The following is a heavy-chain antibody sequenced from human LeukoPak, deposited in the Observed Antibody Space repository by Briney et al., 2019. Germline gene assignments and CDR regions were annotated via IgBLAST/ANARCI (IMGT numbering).Heavy chain of an antibody. D-gene: IGHD1-26*01. Sequence: ASVEVSCKASGYTFTNFPIGWVRQAPGQRLEWMGWISPYNGYTKYAPSLQGRVTMTTDTSTSTAYMQVRSLRSDDTAMYYCARVGGNYEGLIDYWGQGTLVTVSS. CDR1: GYTFTNFP. CDR3: ARVGGNYEGLIDY. CDR2: ISPYNGYT. V-gene: IGHV1-18*01. J-gene: IGHJ4*02.